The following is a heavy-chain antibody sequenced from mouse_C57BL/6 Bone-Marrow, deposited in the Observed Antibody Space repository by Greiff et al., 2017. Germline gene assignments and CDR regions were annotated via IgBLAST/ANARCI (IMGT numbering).Heavy chain of an antibody. CDR1: GFTFSSYA. CDR3: ARHLPYFDY. Sequence: EVKLMESGGGLVKPGGSLKLSCAASGFTFSSYAMSWVRQTPEKRLEWVATISDGGSYTYYPDNVKGRFTISRDNAKNNLYLQMSHLQSEDTAMYYCARHLPYFDYWGQGTTLTVSS. V-gene: IGHV5-4*03. CDR2: ISDGGSYT. J-gene: IGHJ2*01.